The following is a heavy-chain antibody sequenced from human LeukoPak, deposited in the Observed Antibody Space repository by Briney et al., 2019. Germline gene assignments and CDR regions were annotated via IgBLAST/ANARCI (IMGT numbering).Heavy chain of an antibody. D-gene: IGHD3-10*01. J-gene: IGHJ4*02. V-gene: IGHV1-24*01. CDR3: ARGPIGAPDYYFDY. Sequence: ASVKVSCKVSGYTLTEISMYWVRQAPGKGLEWMGRFDPENGETLYAQKFQGRVTMTEDTSTDTAYMELCSLRSEDTAVYFCARGPIGAPDYYFDYWGQGTLVTVSS. CDR2: FDPENGET. CDR1: GYTLTEIS.